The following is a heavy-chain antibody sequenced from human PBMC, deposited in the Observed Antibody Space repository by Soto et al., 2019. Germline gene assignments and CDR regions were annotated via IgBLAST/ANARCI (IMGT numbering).Heavy chain of an antibody. D-gene: IGHD2-8*01. CDR1: GGSISSYY. CDR2: IYYSGST. J-gene: IGHJ4*02. CDR3: ASTVLLVYEPYYFDY. V-gene: IGHV4-59*01. Sequence: SETLSLTCTVSGGSISSYYWSWIRQPPGKGLEWIGYIYYSGSTNYNPSLKSRVTISVDTSKNQFSLKLSSVTAADTAVYYCASTVLLVYEPYYFDYRAQGTLVTVSS.